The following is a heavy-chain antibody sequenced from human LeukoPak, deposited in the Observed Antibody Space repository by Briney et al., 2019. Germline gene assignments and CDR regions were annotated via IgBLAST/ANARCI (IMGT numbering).Heavy chain of an antibody. Sequence: SETLSLTCTVSGGSISSSSYYWGWIRQPPGKGLEWIGSIYYSGSTYYNPSLKSRVTISVDTSKNQFSLKLSSVTAADTAVYYCARESTMVRGVTTGSFDYWGQGTLVTVSS. CDR2: IYYSGST. D-gene: IGHD3-10*01. V-gene: IGHV4-39*07. CDR3: ARESTMVRGVTTGSFDY. CDR1: GGSISSSSYY. J-gene: IGHJ4*02.